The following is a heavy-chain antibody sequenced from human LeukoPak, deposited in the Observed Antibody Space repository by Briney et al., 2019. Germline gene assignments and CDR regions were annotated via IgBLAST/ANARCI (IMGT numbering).Heavy chain of an antibody. CDR1: GGSIMTTNW. D-gene: IGHD1-26*01. Sequence: SETLSLTCDVSGGSIMTTNWWSWVRQPPNKGLEWIGEVHLSGATNYNPSLESRVTMSIDTSKNHLSLELTSVTAADTAMYYCTRESGAFSPFGFWGQGALVTVSS. J-gene: IGHJ4*02. V-gene: IGHV4-4*02. CDR3: TRESGAFSPFGF. CDR2: VHLSGAT.